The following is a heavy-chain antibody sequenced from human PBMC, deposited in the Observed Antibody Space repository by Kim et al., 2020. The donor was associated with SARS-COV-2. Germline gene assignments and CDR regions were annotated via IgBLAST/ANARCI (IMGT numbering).Heavy chain of an antibody. CDR2: ISYDGSHK. Sequence: GGSLRLSCAASGFTFSSYGMHWVRQAPGKGLEWVAGISYDGSHKYYAESVKGRFTISRDNSKNTLYLQMNSLRAEDTAVYYCAKRAGYSSSSAYFDYWGQGTLVTVSS. J-gene: IGHJ4*02. CDR1: GFTFSSYG. V-gene: IGHV3-30*18. CDR3: AKRAGYSSSSAYFDY. D-gene: IGHD6-6*01.